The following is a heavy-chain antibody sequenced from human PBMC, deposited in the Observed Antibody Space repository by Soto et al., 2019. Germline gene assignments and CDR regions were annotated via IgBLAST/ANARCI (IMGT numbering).Heavy chain of an antibody. CDR2: IKDDGSEK. D-gene: IGHD2-15*01. J-gene: IGHJ4*02. Sequence: EVQLVESGGGLVQPGGSLRLSCAASGFTFSGYWMTWARQAPGTGLEWVAQIKDDGSEKFYVDSVKGRFTISRDNADNLLYLQKNSLRAEDTAVYCCARDGYCSGGRCYRRNDYWGQGTLV. V-gene: IGHV3-7*01. CDR1: GFTFSGYW. CDR3: ARDGYCSGGRCYRRNDY.